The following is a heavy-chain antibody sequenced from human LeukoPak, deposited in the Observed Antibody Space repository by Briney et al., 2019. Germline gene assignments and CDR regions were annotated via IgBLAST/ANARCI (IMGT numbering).Heavy chain of an antibody. V-gene: IGHV4-59*01. CDR3: ARGVRHCASTTCFAGAGDI. J-gene: IGHJ3*02. CDR2: MYYSGSN. D-gene: IGHD2-2*01. CDR1: GGSISSYY. Sequence: KPSETLSLTCTVSGGSISSYYWTWIRQPPGKGLEWLGQMYYSGSNKYNPSIKSRVTVSTDTSKNQFSLKLRSVTAADTATYCCARGVRHCASTTCFAGAGDIWGQGKMVTVSS.